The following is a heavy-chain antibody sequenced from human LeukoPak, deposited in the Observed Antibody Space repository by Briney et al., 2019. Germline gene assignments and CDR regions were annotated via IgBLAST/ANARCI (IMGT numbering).Heavy chain of an antibody. J-gene: IGHJ6*02. CDR1: GVSISSGGYY. V-gene: IGHV4-31*03. CDR3: ARDSRGYCSSTSCPRLYYGMDV. CDR2: IYYSGST. Sequence: PSETLSLTCTVSGVSISSGGYYWSWIRQHPGKGLEWIGYIYYSGSTYYNPSLKSRVTISVDTSKNQFSLKLSSVTAADTAVYYCARDSRGYCSSTSCPRLYYGMDVWGQGTTVTVSS. D-gene: IGHD2-2*01.